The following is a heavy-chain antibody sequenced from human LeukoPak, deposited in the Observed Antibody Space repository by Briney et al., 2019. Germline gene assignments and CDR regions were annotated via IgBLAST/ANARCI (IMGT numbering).Heavy chain of an antibody. Sequence: SETLSLTCAVYGGSFSGYYWSWIRQPPGKGLEWIGEINHSGSTNYNPSLKSRVTISVDTSKNQFSLNLRSVTAADTAVYYCARGLTTGPYRYTDFDSWGQGTLVTVSS. J-gene: IGHJ4*02. CDR3: ARGLTTGPYRYTDFDS. V-gene: IGHV4-34*01. CDR1: GGSFSGYY. D-gene: IGHD4-17*01. CDR2: INHSGST.